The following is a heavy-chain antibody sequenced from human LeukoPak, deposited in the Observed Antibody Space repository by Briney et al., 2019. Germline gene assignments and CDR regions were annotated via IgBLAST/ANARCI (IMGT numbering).Heavy chain of an antibody. D-gene: IGHD6-19*01. J-gene: IGHJ4*02. CDR1: GGSISSSSYY. V-gene: IGHV4-39*07. CDR3: ARAGGSGLIDY. Sequence: SETLSLTCTISGGSISSSSYYWGWIRQPPGKGLEWIGSMYYSGSTYYNPSLKSRVTISINTSKNQFSLKLSSVTAADTAVYYCARAGGSGLIDYWGQGTLVTVSS. CDR2: MYYSGST.